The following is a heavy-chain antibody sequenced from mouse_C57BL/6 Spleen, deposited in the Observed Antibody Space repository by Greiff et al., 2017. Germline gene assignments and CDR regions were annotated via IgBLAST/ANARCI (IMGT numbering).Heavy chain of an antibody. Sequence: VQLQQSGAELVRPGASVKLSCKASGYTFTDYYINWVKQRPGQGLEWIARIYPGSGNTYYNEKFKGKATLTAEKSSSTAYMQLSSLTSEDSAVYFCARGYYGSSWFAYWGQGTLVTVSA. V-gene: IGHV1-76*01. J-gene: IGHJ3*01. D-gene: IGHD1-1*01. CDR2: IYPGSGNT. CDR1: GYTFTDYY. CDR3: ARGYYGSSWFAY.